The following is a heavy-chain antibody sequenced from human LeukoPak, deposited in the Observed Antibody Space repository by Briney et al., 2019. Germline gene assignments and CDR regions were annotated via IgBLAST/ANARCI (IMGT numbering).Heavy chain of an antibody. CDR1: GYSFSSYW. CDR3: ARHRSAAAGTFWFDY. CDR2: IYPGDSDT. V-gene: IGHV5-51*01. D-gene: IGHD6-13*01. Sequence: GESLKISYKGSGYSFSSYWIGWVRQMPGKGLEWMGIIYPGDSDTTYSPSFQGQVTISADKSISTAYLQWSSLKASDTAMYYCARHRSAAAGTFWFDYWGQGTLVTVSS. J-gene: IGHJ4*02.